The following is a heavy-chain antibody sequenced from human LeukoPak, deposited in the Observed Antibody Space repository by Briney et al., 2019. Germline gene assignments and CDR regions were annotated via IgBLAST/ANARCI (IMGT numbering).Heavy chain of an antibody. Sequence: SETLSLTCAVYGGSFSGYYWSWIRQTPGKGLEWIGEINHSGSTNYNPSLKSRVTISVDTSKNQFSLKLSSVTAADTAVYYCARGLGGMVRGVDNYYYYYMDVWGKGTTVTVSS. CDR1: GGSFSGYY. D-gene: IGHD3-10*01. J-gene: IGHJ6*03. V-gene: IGHV4-34*01. CDR2: INHSGST. CDR3: ARGLGGMVRGVDNYYYYYMDV.